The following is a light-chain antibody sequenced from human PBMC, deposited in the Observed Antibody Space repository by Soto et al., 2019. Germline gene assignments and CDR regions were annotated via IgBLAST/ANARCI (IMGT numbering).Light chain of an antibody. CDR3: QQYNDWPPFT. CDR1: QRIDTS. CDR2: GAS. Sequence: EIVMTQSPATLSVSPGESATLSCRASQRIDTSLAWYQQKPGQAPRLLIYGASTRATGIPARFSGSGSGREFTLTISSLQSEDFAVYYCQQYNDWPPFTFGPGTKVDIK. J-gene: IGKJ3*01. V-gene: IGKV3-15*01.